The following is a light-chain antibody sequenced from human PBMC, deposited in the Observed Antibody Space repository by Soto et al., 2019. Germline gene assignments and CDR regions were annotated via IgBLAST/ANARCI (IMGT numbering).Light chain of an antibody. J-gene: IGKJ2*01. Sequence: EIVLTQSPGTLSLSPGDRATLSCRASESVTSSSLAWYQQKLGQAPRLLMSAVSIRATGIPDRFRGSGSGTDFTLTISRLEPEDFAVYYCQQYVKSPSTFGQGTKVEIK. CDR3: QQYVKSPST. CDR2: AVS. V-gene: IGKV3-20*01. CDR1: ESVTSSS.